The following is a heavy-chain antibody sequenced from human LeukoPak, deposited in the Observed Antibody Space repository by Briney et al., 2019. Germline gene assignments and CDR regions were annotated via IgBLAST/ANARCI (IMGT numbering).Heavy chain of an antibody. Sequence: TGGSLRLSCAASAASGFTFSNAWMSWVRQAPGKGLEWVGRIKSKTDGGTADYAAPVKGRFTISRDDSKHMFYLQVNSLKTEDTAVYYCTTDLWTPTENWFDPWGQGTLVTVSS. D-gene: IGHD4-17*01. V-gene: IGHV3-15*01. CDR3: TTDLWTPTENWFDP. CDR2: IKSKTDGGTA. CDR1: GFTFSNAW. J-gene: IGHJ5*02.